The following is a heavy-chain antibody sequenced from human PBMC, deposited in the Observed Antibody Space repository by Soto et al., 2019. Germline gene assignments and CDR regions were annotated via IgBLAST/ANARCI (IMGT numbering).Heavy chain of an antibody. CDR3: ARDQGTMVRGVIIN. CDR2: ISSSSSYI. CDR1: GFTFSSYS. D-gene: IGHD3-10*01. J-gene: IGHJ4*02. V-gene: IGHV3-21*01. Sequence: EVQLVESGGGLVKPGGSLRLSCAASGFTFSSYSMNWVRQAPGKGLEWVSSISSSSSYIYYADSVKGRFTISRDNAKNSLYLQMNRLRAEDTAVYYCARDQGTMVRGVIINWGQGTLGTVSS.